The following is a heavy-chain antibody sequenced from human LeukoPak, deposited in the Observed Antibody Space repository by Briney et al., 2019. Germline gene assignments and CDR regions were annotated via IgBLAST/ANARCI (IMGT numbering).Heavy chain of an antibody. Sequence: GESLKISCKGSGYSFTSYWIGWVRQMPGKGLEWMGIIYPGDSDTRYSPSFQGQVTISADKSISTAYLQWSSLKASDTAMYYCASRNWNVSPYYYGMDVWGQGTAVTVSS. CDR1: GYSFTSYW. CDR2: IYPGDSDT. J-gene: IGHJ6*02. CDR3: ASRNWNVSPYYYGMDV. V-gene: IGHV5-51*01. D-gene: IGHD1-20*01.